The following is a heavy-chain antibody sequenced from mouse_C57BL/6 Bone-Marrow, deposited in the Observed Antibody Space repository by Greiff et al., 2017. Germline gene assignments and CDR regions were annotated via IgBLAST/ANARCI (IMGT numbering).Heavy chain of an antibody. CDR3: ARRRAY. CDR1: GFTFSDYG. Sequence: EVKVVESGGGLVKPGGSLKLSCAASGFTFSDYGMHWVRQAPEKGLEWVAYISSGSSTIYYAATVKGRFTISRDNAKNTLFLQMTSLRSEDTAMYYCARRRAYWGQGTLVTVSA. J-gene: IGHJ3*01. V-gene: IGHV5-17*01. CDR2: ISSGSSTI.